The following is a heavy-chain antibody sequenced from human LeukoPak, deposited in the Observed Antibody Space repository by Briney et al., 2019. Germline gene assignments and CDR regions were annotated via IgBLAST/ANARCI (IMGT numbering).Heavy chain of an antibody. J-gene: IGHJ3*02. CDR3: AREYYDFWSGYYLRGAFDI. CDR2: IYYSGST. CDR1: GGSISSSSYY. Sequence: SETLSLTCTVSGGSISSSSYYWGWIRQPPGKGLEWIGSIYYSGSTYYNPSLKSRVTISVDTSKNQFSLKLSSVTAADTAVYYCAREYYDFWSGYYLRGAFDIWGQGTMVTVSS. V-gene: IGHV4-39*07. D-gene: IGHD3-3*01.